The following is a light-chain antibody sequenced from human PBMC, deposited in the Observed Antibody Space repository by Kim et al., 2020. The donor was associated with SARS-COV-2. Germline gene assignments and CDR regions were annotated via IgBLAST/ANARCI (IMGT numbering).Light chain of an antibody. Sequence: QLVLTQSPSASASLGASVKLTCTLSSGHSNFAIAWLQQQPERGPRYLMKVNSDGSYSKGDGIPDRFSGSSSGPERYLTVSSLQSEDEADYYCQAWDTGIRVFGGGTRLTVL. V-gene: IGLV4-69*01. CDR3: QAWDTGIRV. CDR2: VNSDGSY. J-gene: IGLJ3*02. CDR1: SGHSNFA.